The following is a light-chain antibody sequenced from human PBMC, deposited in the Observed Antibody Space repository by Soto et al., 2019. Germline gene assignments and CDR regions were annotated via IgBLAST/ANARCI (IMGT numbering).Light chain of an antibody. Sequence: EIVLTQSPATLSLSPGERAILSCRASQSVSSYLAWYQQKPGQAPRLLIYDASNRATGIPARFSGSGSGTDFTLTISSLEPEDYAVYYCQQRSNCPLTFGGGTKVAIK. V-gene: IGKV3-11*01. CDR1: QSVSSY. J-gene: IGKJ4*01. CDR2: DAS. CDR3: QQRSNCPLT.